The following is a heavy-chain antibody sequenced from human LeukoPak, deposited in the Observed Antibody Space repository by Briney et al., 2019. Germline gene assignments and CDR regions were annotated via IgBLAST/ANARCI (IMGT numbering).Heavy chain of an antibody. CDR2: ISGSNGNT. V-gene: IGHV1-18*01. CDR1: GYTSIRYG. Sequence: ASVKVSRKAFGYTSIRYGVSWVRQAPGQGLEWIGWISGSNGNTNYAQNFQGRVTMTRDTSISTAYMELSSLRSEDTAVYYCATRRELLVFDYWGQGTLVTVSS. D-gene: IGHD1-26*01. J-gene: IGHJ4*02. CDR3: ATRRELLVFDY.